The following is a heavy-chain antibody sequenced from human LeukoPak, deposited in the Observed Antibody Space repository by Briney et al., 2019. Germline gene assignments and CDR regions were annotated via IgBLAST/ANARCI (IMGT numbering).Heavy chain of an antibody. CDR1: GFTVSSNY. CDR3: ARDVSTGYYRFDY. D-gene: IGHD3-9*01. CDR2: IYSGGST. J-gene: IGHJ4*02. V-gene: IGHV3-53*01. Sequence: GGSLRLSCAASGFTVSSNYMSWLRQAPGKGLEWVSVIYSGGSTYYADSVKGRFTISRDNSKNTLYLQMNSLRAEDTAVYYCARDVSTGYYRFDYWGQGTLVTVSS.